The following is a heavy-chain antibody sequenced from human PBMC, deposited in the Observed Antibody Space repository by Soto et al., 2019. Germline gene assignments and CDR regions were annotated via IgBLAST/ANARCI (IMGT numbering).Heavy chain of an antibody. CDR2: ISSSSYT. D-gene: IGHD3-10*01. J-gene: IGHJ4*02. CDR3: ARDRDTYGHGFFDY. Sequence: PGGSLRLSCAASGFTFSDFYMTWIRQAPGKGLEWVSHISSSSYTNYADSVKGRFTVSRDNDNNSLYLEMNNLRAEDTAVYFCARDRDTYGHGFFDYWGQGTLVTVSS. CDR1: GFTFSDFY. V-gene: IGHV3-11*05.